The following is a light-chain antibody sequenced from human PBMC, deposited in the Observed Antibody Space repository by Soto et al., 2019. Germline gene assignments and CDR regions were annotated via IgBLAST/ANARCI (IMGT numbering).Light chain of an antibody. CDR1: QSISSW. CDR3: QQYNSSPLT. Sequence: DIQMTQSPSTLSASIGDTVTITCLANQSISSWLAWYQQKPGKAPKLLISEGSSLESGVPSRFSGSGSGTEFTLTISSLQPDDLATYYCQQYNSSPLTFGGGTKVEIK. J-gene: IGKJ4*01. V-gene: IGKV1-5*01. CDR2: EGS.